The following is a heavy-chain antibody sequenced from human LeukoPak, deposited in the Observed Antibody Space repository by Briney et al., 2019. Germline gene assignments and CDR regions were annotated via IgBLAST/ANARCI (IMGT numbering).Heavy chain of an antibody. CDR3: VRDGSSWGNFDY. V-gene: IGHV3-48*01. Sequence: PGGSLRLSCAASGFTFSTYAMDWVRQAPGEGLEWVSYLSSSSSIIYHADSVKGRFTISRDNAKNSLYLQMNSLRTEDTAVYYCVRDGSSWGNFDYWGQGTLVSVSS. CDR2: LSSSSSII. J-gene: IGHJ4*02. D-gene: IGHD7-27*01. CDR1: GFTFSTYA.